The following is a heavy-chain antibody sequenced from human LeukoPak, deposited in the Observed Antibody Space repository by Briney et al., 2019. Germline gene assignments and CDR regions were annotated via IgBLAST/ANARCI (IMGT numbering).Heavy chain of an antibody. D-gene: IGHD2-21*01. CDR1: GFTFSSYA. V-gene: IGHV3-23*01. CDR3: AKAPVTTCSGAYCYPFDY. J-gene: IGHJ4*02. Sequence: GGSLRLSCAASGFTFSSYAMGWVRQAPGKGLEWVSAISVSGNTYHADSVKGRFTLSRDRSKNTLYLQMNRLRAEDAAVYYCAKAPVTTCSGAYCYPFDYWGQGTLVTVSS. CDR2: ISVSGNT.